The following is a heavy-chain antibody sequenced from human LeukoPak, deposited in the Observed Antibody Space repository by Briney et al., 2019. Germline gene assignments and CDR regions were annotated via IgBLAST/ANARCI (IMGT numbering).Heavy chain of an antibody. J-gene: IGHJ6*02. Sequence: GRSLRLSCAASGFTFSSYGMHWVRQAPGKGLEWVAVIWYDGSNKYYADSVKGRFTISRDNSKNTLYLQMNSLRAEDTAVYYCERDRDGYDWSDLYGMDVWGQGTTVTVSS. D-gene: IGHD5-12*01. V-gene: IGHV3-33*01. CDR1: GFTFSSYG. CDR3: ERDRDGYDWSDLYGMDV. CDR2: IWYDGSNK.